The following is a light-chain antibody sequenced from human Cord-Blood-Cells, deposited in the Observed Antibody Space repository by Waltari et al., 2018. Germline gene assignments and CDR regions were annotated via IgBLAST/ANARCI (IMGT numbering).Light chain of an antibody. CDR1: QSVSSSY. CDR3: QQYGSSPRT. J-gene: IGKJ1*01. Sequence: EIVLTQSPGTLSLSPGERATLSCRASQSVSSSYLAWSQQKPGQAPRLLIYAASSRATGIPDRFSGSGSATDFTLTISRLEPEDFAVYYCQQYGSSPRTFGQGTKVEIK. V-gene: IGKV3-20*01. CDR2: AAS.